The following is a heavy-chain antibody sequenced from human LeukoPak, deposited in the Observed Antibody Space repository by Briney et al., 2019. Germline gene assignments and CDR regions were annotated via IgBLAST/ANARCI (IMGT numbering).Heavy chain of an antibody. CDR3: SRGLDSRKLGY. CDR2: IHPSGTL. D-gene: IGHD3-22*01. CDR1: GASFSSGDQY. J-gene: IGHJ4*02. Sequence: PSETLSLTCTVSGASFSSGDQYWNWIRQSPGKGLEWIGSIHPSGTLYNNPSIESRVTMSMDTSKNQFSLNLNSVTAADTAVYFCSRGLDSRKLGYWGQGTLVTVSS. V-gene: IGHV4-31*03.